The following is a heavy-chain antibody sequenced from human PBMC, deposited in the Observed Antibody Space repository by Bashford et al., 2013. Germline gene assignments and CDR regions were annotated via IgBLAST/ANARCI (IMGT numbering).Heavy chain of an antibody. V-gene: IGHV1-46*03. CDR3: ARDGGSWGTYYDFWSGYSHASYNWFDP. CDR2: INPSGGST. Sequence: ASVKVSCKASGYTFTSYYMHWVRQAPGQGLEWMGIINPSGGSTSYAQKFQGRVTMTRDTSTSTVYMELSSLRSEDTAVYYCARDGGSWGTYYDFWSGYSHASYNWFDPWGQGTLVTVSS. CDR1: GYTFTSYY. D-gene: IGHD3-3*01. J-gene: IGHJ5*02.